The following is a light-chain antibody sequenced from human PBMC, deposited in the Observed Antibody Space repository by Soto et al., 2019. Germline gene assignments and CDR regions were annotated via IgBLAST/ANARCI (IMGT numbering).Light chain of an antibody. CDR3: GTWDSRLSGWV. Sequence: QSVLTQPPSVSADPGQKVTISCSGSSSNIGNNYVSWYQQLPGTAPKLLIYENNKRPSGIPDRFSGSKSGTSATLGITGLQTGDEADYYCGTWDSRLSGWVFGGGTKLTVL. V-gene: IGLV1-51*02. CDR1: SSNIGNNY. J-gene: IGLJ3*02. CDR2: ENN.